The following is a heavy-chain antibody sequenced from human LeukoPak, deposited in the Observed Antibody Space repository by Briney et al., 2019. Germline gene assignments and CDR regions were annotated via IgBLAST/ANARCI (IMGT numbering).Heavy chain of an antibody. J-gene: IGHJ4*02. V-gene: IGHV4-38-2*02. CDR3: AISGWFPHIGY. Sequence: SETLSLTCTVSGYSISSGYYWGWIRQPPGKGLEWIGSIYHSGSTYYNPSLKSRVTISVDTSKNQFSLKLSSVTAADTAVYYCAISGWFPHIGYWGQGTLVTVSS. D-gene: IGHD6-19*01. CDR1: GYSISSGYY. CDR2: IYHSGST.